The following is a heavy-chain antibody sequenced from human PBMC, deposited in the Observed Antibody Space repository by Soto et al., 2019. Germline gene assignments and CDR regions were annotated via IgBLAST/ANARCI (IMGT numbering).Heavy chain of an antibody. Sequence: QITLKESGPTLVKPTQTLTLTCTFSGFSLSTSGVGVGWIRQPPGKALEWLALIYWDDDKRYSPSLKSRLTIXKXTFXNQVVLTMTNMDPVDTATYYCAHRIYDSSSDAFDIWGQGTMVTVSS. CDR3: AHRIYDSSSDAFDI. V-gene: IGHV2-5*02. J-gene: IGHJ3*02. D-gene: IGHD3-22*01. CDR2: IYWDDDK. CDR1: GFSLSTSGVG.